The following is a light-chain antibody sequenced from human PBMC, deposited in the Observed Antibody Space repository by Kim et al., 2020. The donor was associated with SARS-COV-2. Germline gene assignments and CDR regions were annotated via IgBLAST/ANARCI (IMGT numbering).Light chain of an antibody. V-gene: IGLV2-14*03. Sequence: GQSFTISLTGTTGDPYYYHYVSWYKHHPGKAPTHIIYDVALRPSGVSQRLSGSKSGNTASLTISDLQADDEADYYCRAYVGDNSRVFGGGTQLTVL. CDR3: RAYVGDNSRV. J-gene: IGLJ2*01. CDR2: DVA. CDR1: TGDPYYYHY.